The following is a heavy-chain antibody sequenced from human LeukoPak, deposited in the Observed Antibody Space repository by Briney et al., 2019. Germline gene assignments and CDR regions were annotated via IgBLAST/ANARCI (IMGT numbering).Heavy chain of an antibody. CDR2: MNPNSGNT. Sequence: ASVKVSCKASGYTFTSYDINWVRQATGRGLEWMGWMNPNSGNTGYAQKFQGRVTITTDESTSTAYMELSSLRSEDTAVYYCASFAPDYWGQGTLVTVSS. J-gene: IGHJ4*02. V-gene: IGHV1-8*03. CDR3: ASFAPDY. CDR1: GYTFTSYD.